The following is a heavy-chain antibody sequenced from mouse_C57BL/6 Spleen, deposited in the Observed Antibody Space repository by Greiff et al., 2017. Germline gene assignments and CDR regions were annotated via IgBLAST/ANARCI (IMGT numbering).Heavy chain of an antibody. CDR2: IYPGSGST. CDR1: GYTFTSYW. D-gene: IGHD2-4*01. CDR3: AREGDYDWFAY. V-gene: IGHV1-55*01. J-gene: IGHJ3*01. Sequence: QVPLHQPGAELVKPGASVKMSCKASGYTFTSYWITWVKQRPGQGLEWIGDIYPGSGSTNYNEKFKSKATLTVDTSSSTAYMQLSSLTSEDSAVYYCAREGDYDWFAYWGQGTLVTVSA.